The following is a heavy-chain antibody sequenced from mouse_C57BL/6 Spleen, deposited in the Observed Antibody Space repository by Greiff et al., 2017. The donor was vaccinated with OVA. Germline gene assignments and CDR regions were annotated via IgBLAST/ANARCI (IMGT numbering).Heavy chain of an antibody. J-gene: IGHJ2*01. CDR1: GYTFTSYW. D-gene: IGHD3-3*01. Sequence: QVQLQQPGAELVRPGTSVKLSCKASGYTFTSYWMHWVKQRPGQGLEWIGVIDPSDSYTNYNQKFKGKATSTVDTSSSTAYMQLSSLTSEDSAVYYCARHRTAAFDYWGQGTTLTVSS. V-gene: IGHV1-59*01. CDR2: IDPSDSYT. CDR3: ARHRTAAFDY.